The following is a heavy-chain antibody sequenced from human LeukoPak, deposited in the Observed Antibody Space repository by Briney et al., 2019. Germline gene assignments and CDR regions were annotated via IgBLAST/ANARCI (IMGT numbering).Heavy chain of an antibody. CDR2: IYHRGST. Sequence: SETLSLTCTVSGYSISSGYYWGWIRQPPGKGLEWIGSIYHRGSTYYNPSLKSRVTISVDTSKNQFSLKLSSVTAADTAVYYCARDWLAKPYSGNFDYWGQGTLVTVSS. V-gene: IGHV4-38-2*02. CDR1: GYSISSGYY. D-gene: IGHD1-26*01. J-gene: IGHJ4*02. CDR3: ARDWLAKPYSGNFDY.